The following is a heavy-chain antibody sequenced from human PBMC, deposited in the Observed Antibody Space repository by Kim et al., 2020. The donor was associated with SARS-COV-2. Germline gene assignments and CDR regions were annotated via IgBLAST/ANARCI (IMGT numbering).Heavy chain of an antibody. Sequence: LSLTCAASGFTFTGYGMHWVRQAPGKGLEWVAVVSSDGTNKYYADSVKGRFTISRDNSKNTLYLQMNSLRAEDTAIYYCAKATYSGSYFSDYWGQGTLVTVSS. V-gene: IGHV3-30*18. CDR2: VSSDGTNK. CDR3: AKATYSGSYFSDY. D-gene: IGHD1-26*01. CDR1: GFTFTGYG. J-gene: IGHJ4*02.